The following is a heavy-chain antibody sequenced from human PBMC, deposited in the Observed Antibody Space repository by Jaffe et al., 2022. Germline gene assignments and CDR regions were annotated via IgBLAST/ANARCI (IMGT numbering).Heavy chain of an antibody. CDR2: INSDGSAT. CDR3: AGARDKGCYSSTWADCYYMDV. CDR1: GFTFSSYW. V-gene: IGHV3-74*01. J-gene: IGHJ6*03. D-gene: IGHD6-13*01. Sequence: EVQLVESGGGLVQPGGSLSLSCAASGFTFSSYWMHWVRQAPGKGLVWVSRINSDGSATSYADSVKGRFTISRDNAKNTLYLQMNSLRAEDTAVYYCAGARDKGCYSSTWADCYYMDVWGKGTTVTVSS.